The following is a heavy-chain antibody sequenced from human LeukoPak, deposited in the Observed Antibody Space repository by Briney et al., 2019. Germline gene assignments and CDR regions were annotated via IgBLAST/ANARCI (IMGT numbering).Heavy chain of an antibody. D-gene: IGHD3-22*01. Sequence: GGSLRLSCAASGFTFSSYSMNWVRQAPGKGLEWVSSISRSSSYKYYADSVKGRFTISRDNAKNSLYLQMNSLRAEDTAVYYCASSRYDSSGYYGIIGYWGQGTLVTVSS. CDR1: GFTFSSYS. J-gene: IGHJ4*02. V-gene: IGHV3-21*01. CDR3: ASSRYDSSGYYGIIGY. CDR2: ISRSSSYK.